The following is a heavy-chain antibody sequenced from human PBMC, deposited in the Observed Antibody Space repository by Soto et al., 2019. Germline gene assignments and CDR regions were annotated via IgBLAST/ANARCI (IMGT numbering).Heavy chain of an antibody. J-gene: IGHJ6*02. V-gene: IGHV4-4*07. CDR1: GGSISSYY. CDR2: IYTSGST. CDR3: AREVFVSKRGFYYDMDV. D-gene: IGHD4-4*01. Sequence: QVQLQESGPGLVKPSETLSLTCTVSGGSISSYYWSWIRQPAGKGLEWIGRIYTSGSTNYNPSLKSRVTMSVDTSKNQFSLKLSSVTAADTAVYYCAREVFVSKRGFYYDMDVWGQGTTVTVSS.